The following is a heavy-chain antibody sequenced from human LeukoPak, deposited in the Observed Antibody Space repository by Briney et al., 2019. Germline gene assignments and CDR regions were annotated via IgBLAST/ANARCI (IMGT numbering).Heavy chain of an antibody. J-gene: IGHJ4*02. D-gene: IGHD3-10*01. CDR1: GYTFTGYY. CDR3: ARDPGVLWFGEGDY. Sequence: ASVTVSCTASGYTFTGYYMHWVRQAPGQGLEWMGRINPNSGGTNYAQKFQGRVTMTRDTSISTAYMELSRLRSDDTAVYYCARDPGVLWFGEGDYWGQGTLVTVSS. CDR2: INPNSGGT. V-gene: IGHV1-2*06.